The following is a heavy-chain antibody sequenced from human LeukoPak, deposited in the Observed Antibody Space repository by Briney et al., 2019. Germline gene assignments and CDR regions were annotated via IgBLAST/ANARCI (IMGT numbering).Heavy chain of an antibody. V-gene: IGHV4-59*01. D-gene: IGHD6-19*01. CDR1: GGSLTSYY. CDR3: ARPYRSGWHGSFEN. J-gene: IGHJ4*02. Sequence: SETLSLTCTVSGGSLTSYYWSWIRQPPGKGLEWIGNICYSGSTNYNPSLKSRVTISVDTSKNQFSLKLSSVTAADTAVYYCARPYRSGWHGSFENWGQGSLVTVSS. CDR2: ICYSGST.